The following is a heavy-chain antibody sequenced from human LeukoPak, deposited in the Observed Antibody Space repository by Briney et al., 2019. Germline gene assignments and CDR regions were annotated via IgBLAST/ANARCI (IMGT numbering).Heavy chain of an antibody. CDR2: VSSSSSYI. CDR3: AELGITMIGGV. CDR1: GFSFSTYN. J-gene: IGHJ6*04. D-gene: IGHD3-10*02. V-gene: IGHV3-21*01. Sequence: GGSLRLSCATSGFSFSTYNMNWVRQAPGKGLEWVSSVSSSSSYIYYSDSVKGRFTISRDNAKNSLFLQMNSLRAEDTAVYYCAELGITMIGGVWGKGTTVTISS.